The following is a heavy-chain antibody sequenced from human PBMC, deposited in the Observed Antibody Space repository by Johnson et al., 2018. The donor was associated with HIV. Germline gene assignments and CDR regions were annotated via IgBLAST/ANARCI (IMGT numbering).Heavy chain of an antibody. CDR3: ARNGLIPAAKGVAFDI. Sequence: QVQLVESGGGVVQPGRSLRLSCAASGFTFGSYAMHWVRQAPGKGLEWVALISFDGGTKYYADSVKGRFIISRDDSKDTLYLQMNSLRAEDTAVYYCARNGLIPAAKGVAFDIWGQGTTVTVSS. V-gene: IGHV3-30*04. J-gene: IGHJ3*02. D-gene: IGHD2-2*01. CDR1: GFTFGSYA. CDR2: ISFDGGTK.